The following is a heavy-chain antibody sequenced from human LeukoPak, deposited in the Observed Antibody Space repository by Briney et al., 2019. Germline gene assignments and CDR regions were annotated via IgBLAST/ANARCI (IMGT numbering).Heavy chain of an antibody. CDR3: ATDAAAGTLDY. J-gene: IGHJ4*02. Sequence: PSETLSPTCTVSGGSISSGDYYWSWIRQPPGKGLEWIGYIYYSGSTYYNPSLKSRVTISVDTSKNQFSLKLSSVTAADTAVYYCATDAAAGTLDYWGQGTLVTVSS. D-gene: IGHD6-13*01. CDR1: GGSISSGDYY. CDR2: IYYSGST. V-gene: IGHV4-30-4*01.